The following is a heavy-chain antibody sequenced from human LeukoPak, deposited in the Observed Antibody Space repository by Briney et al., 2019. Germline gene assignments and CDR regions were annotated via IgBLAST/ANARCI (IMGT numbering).Heavy chain of an antibody. CDR2: ISAYNGNT. V-gene: IGHV1-18*01. Sequence: ASVKLSCKASGYTFTSYGISWGRQAPGQGLELMGWISAYNGNTNYAQKLQGRVTTTTDTSTSTAYMELMSLRSDDSAVYYCARGHGYCSSTSCRRFDPWGQGTLVTVSS. CDR3: ARGHGYCSSTSCRRFDP. D-gene: IGHD2-2*03. CDR1: GYTFTSYG. J-gene: IGHJ5*02.